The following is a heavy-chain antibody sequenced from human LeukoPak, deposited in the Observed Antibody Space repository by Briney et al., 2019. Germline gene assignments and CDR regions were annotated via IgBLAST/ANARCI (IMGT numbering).Heavy chain of an antibody. D-gene: IGHD3-22*01. CDR3: ARDERYDSSGYPFDY. V-gene: IGHV1-2*02. J-gene: IGHJ4*02. CDR1: GYTFTGYY. CDR2: INPNSGGT. Sequence: SVKVSCKASGYTFTGYYIHWVRQAPGQGLEWMGWINPNSGGTNYAQKFQGRVTMTRDTSISTAYMELSRLRSDDTAVYFCARDERYDSSGYPFDYWGQGTLVTVSS.